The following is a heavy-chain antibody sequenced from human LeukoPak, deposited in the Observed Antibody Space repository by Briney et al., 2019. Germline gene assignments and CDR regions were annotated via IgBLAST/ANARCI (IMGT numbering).Heavy chain of an antibody. J-gene: IGHJ4*02. CDR3: ARRGESASYGDYRFDY. V-gene: IGHV3-23*01. CDR1: GFTFSNYA. CDR2: ISGSSGLT. D-gene: IGHD4-17*01. Sequence: GGSLRLSCAASGFTFSNYAMSWIRQAPGRGLEWVSAISGSSGLTYYADSVKGRFTISRDNSRNTLFLQMNSLRAEDTAVYYCARRGESASYGDYRFDYWGQGTLVTVSS.